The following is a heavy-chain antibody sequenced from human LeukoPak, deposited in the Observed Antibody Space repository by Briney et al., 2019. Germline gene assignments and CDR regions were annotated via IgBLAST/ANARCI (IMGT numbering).Heavy chain of an antibody. V-gene: IGHV2-5*01. CDR1: GFSLTTSGVG. D-gene: IGHD2-15*01. CDR3: AHRDRGVAPDV. J-gene: IGHJ3*01. Sequence: SGPTLVNPTQTLTLTCTFSGFSLTTSGVGVGWIRQPPGKALEWLAVIYGNDDKVYSPSLRSRLTISRDTSKNQVVLKMTNMDPVDTATYYCAHRDRGVAPDVWGQGTMVTVSS. CDR2: IYGNDDK.